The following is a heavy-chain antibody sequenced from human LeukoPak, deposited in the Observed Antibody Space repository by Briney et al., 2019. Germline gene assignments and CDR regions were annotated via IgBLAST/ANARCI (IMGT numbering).Heavy chain of an antibody. J-gene: IGHJ5*02. D-gene: IGHD3-10*01. CDR2: IYYSGST. CDR3: ARRNYGSGDNNWFDP. CDR1: GDSISSGDYY. V-gene: IGHV4-31*03. Sequence: SQTLSLTCTVSGDSISSGDYYCSWIRQHPGEGLEWIGYIYYSGSTYYNPSLKSRVTISVDTSKNQFSLKLSSVTAADTAVYCCARRNYGSGDNNWFDPWGQGTLVTVSS.